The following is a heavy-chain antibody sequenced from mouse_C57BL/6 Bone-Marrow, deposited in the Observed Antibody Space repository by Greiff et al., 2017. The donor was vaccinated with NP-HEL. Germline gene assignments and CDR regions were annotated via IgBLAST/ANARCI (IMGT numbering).Heavy chain of an antibody. V-gene: IGHV5-6*01. J-gene: IGHJ1*03. CDR3: ARNYWYFDV. CDR2: ISSGGSYT. Sequence: EVQLVESGGDLVKPGGSLKLSCAASGFTFSSYGMSWVRQTPDKRLEWVATISSGGSYTYYPDSVKGRFTISRDNAKNTLYLQMSSLKSEDTAMYYCARNYWYFDVWGTGTTVTVSS. CDR1: GFTFSSYG.